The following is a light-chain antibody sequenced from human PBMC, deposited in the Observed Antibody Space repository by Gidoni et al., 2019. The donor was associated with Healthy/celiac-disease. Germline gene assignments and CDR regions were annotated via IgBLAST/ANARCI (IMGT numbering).Light chain of an antibody. V-gene: IGKV4-1*01. CDR2: WAS. CDR3: QQYYSTPRT. J-gene: IGKJ2*01. CDR1: QSVLSSSNNKNY. Sequence: DIVMTQSPDSLAVSLGERATINCKSSQSVLSSSNNKNYLAWYQQKPGQPPKLLIYWASTRESGVPDRFSGSGSGTDFTLTISSLQAEDVAVYYCQQYYSTPRTFGQGTKLEIK.